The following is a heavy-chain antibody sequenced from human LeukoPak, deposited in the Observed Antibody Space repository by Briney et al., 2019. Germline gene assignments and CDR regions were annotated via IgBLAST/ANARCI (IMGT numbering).Heavy chain of an antibody. CDR2: ISYDGSNK. CDR3: ARDTVGASYYFDY. Sequence: GGSLRLSCAASGFTFSSYAMHWVRQAPGKGLEGVAVISYDGSNKYYADSVKGRFTISRDNSKNTLYLQMNSLRAEGTAVYYCARDTVGASYYFDYWGQGTLVTVSS. J-gene: IGHJ4*02. D-gene: IGHD1-26*01. V-gene: IGHV3-30*04. CDR1: GFTFSSYA.